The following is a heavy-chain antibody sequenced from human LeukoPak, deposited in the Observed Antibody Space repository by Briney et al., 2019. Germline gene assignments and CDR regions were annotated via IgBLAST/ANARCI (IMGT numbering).Heavy chain of an antibody. CDR2: ITTSSSTI. CDR1: GYTFSSYN. Sequence: GGSLRLSCAASGYTFSSYNMNWVRQAPGKGLEWVSYITTSSSTIYYADSVKGRFTISRDNAKNSLYLQMNSLRDEDTAVYYCARGNPSDYWGRGTLVTVSS. CDR3: ARGNPSDY. J-gene: IGHJ4*02. V-gene: IGHV3-48*02.